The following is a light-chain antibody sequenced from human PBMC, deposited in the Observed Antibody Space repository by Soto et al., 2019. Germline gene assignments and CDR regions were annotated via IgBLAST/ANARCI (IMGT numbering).Light chain of an antibody. CDR1: QRVRSSY. V-gene: IGKV3D-20*01. J-gene: IGKJ2*01. Sequence: EIVLTQSPATLSLSPGERATLSCGASQRVRSSYLAWYQQKPGLAPRLLIYDASSRATGIPDRFSGSGSGTDFTLTISRLEPEDFAVYYCQQYGNSPYTFGQGTKLEIK. CDR3: QQYGNSPYT. CDR2: DAS.